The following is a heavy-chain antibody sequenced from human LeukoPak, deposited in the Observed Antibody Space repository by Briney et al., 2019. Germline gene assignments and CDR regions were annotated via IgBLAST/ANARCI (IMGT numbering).Heavy chain of an antibody. V-gene: IGHV3-74*01. CDR3: ARDFEAPSNC. CDR1: GFTFSTYW. J-gene: IGHJ4*02. Sequence: GGSLRLSCAASGFTFSTYWVHWVRQAPGKGLVWVSRINPDGSRTDYADSVKGRFTISRDNAKNTLYLQMNSLRAEDTAVYYCARDFEAPSNCWGQGTLVTVSS. CDR2: INPDGSRT. D-gene: IGHD3-9*01.